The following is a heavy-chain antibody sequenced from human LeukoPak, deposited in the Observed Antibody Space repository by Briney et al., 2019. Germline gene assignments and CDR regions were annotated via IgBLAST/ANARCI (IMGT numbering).Heavy chain of an antibody. V-gene: IGHV3-74*01. CDR3: VSFYETY. Sequence: GSLRLSCAASGNYLMHWVRQAPGKGLVWVSHINSDGSWTSYADSVKGRFTISKDNAKNTVYLQMNNLRAEDTAVYYCVSFYETYWGRGTLVTVSS. J-gene: IGHJ4*02. CDR1: GNYL. D-gene: IGHD2-2*01. CDR2: INSDGSWT.